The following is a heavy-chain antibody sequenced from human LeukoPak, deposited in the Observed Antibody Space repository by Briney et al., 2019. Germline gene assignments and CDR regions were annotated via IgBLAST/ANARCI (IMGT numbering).Heavy chain of an antibody. CDR2: ISYDGSNK. V-gene: IGHV3-30*04. D-gene: IGHD6-13*01. Sequence: PGGSLRLSCAASGFTFSSYAMHWVRQAPGKGLEWVAVISYDGSNKYYADSVKGRFTISRDNSKNTLYLQMNSLRAEDTAAYYCAREEPSYRSSWGPFDYWGQGTLVTVSS. CDR1: GFTFSSYA. J-gene: IGHJ4*02. CDR3: AREEPSYRSSWGPFDY.